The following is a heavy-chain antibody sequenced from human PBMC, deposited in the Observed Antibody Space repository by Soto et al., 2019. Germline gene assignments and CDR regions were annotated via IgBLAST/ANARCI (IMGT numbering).Heavy chain of an antibody. Sequence: QVQLVESGGGVDQRGRSLRLSCAASGFTFRDHAMHWVRQAPGKGREWLAIIWNDGSNKFYAGSVQGRFTISRDNSKNTVYLQMNTLSAEDTAVYYCARALFPDVDIYAMDVWGQGTTVTVSS. V-gene: IGHV3-33*01. CDR1: GFTFRDHA. CDR2: IWNDGSNK. D-gene: IGHD5-12*01. J-gene: IGHJ6*02. CDR3: ARALFPDVDIYAMDV.